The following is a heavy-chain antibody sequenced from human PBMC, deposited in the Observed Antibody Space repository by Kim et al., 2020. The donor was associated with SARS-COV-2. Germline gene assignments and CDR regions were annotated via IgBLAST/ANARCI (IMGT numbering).Heavy chain of an antibody. CDR1: GFTFSSYA. CDR2: ISYDGSNK. J-gene: IGHJ4*02. CDR3: AREGGLLWFGFLYYFDY. D-gene: IGHD3-10*01. V-gene: IGHV3-30*04. Sequence: GGSLRLSCAASGFTFSSYAMHWVRQAPGKGLEWVAVISYDGSNKYYADSVKGRFTISRDNSKNTLYLQMNSLRAEDTAVYYCAREGGLLWFGFLYYFDYWGQGTLVTVSS.